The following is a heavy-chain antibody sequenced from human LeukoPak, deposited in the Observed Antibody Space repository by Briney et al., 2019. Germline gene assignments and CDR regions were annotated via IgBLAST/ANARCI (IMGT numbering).Heavy chain of an antibody. V-gene: IGHV4-38-2*02. CDR3: ARSSTSWDFDY. J-gene: IGHJ4*02. CDR2: IYYSGST. D-gene: IGHD2-2*01. Sequence: PSETLSLTCTVSGYSISSGYYWGWIRQPPGKGLEWIGSIYYSGSTYYNPSLKSRVTISVDTSKNQFSLKLSSVTAADTAVYYCARSSTSWDFDYWGQGTLVTVSS. CDR1: GYSISSGYY.